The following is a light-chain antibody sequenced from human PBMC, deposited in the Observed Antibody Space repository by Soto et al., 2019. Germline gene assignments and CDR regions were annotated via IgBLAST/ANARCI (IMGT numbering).Light chain of an antibody. J-gene: IGLJ2*01. CDR2: LNSDGSH. CDR3: QTWGTGILV. V-gene: IGLV4-69*01. CDR1: SGHSSYA. Sequence: QLVLTQSPSASASLGASVKLTCTLSSGHSSYAFAWHQQQPEKGPRYLMKLNSDGSHSKGDGIPDRFSGSSSGAERYLTISSLQSEDEADYYCQTWGTGILVFGGGTKVTVL.